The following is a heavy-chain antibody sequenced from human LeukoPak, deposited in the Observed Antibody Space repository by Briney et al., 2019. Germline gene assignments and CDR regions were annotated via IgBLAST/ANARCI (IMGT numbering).Heavy chain of an antibody. V-gene: IGHV3-30*04. CDR1: GFTFSSYA. D-gene: IGHD5-18*01. CDR2: ISYDGSSK. Sequence: GGSLRLSCAASGFTFSSYAMHWVRQAPGKGLEWVAVISYDGSSKYYADSVKGRFTISRDNSKNTLYLQMNSLRAEDTAVYYCARDLSYGYDDYWGQGTLVTVSS. CDR3: ARDLSYGYDDY. J-gene: IGHJ4*02.